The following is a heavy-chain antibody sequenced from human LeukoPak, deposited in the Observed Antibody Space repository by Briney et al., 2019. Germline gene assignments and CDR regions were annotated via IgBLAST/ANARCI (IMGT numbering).Heavy chain of an antibody. Sequence: PSETLSLTCAVSGGSISSGGYSWSWIRQPPGKGLEWIGYISYSGSTYYNPSLKSRVTISVDTSKNQFSLKLSSVTAADTAVYYCARALVGATHNWFDPWGQGTLVTVSS. CDR1: GGSISSGGYS. CDR3: ARALVGATHNWFDP. V-gene: IGHV4-30-4*07. J-gene: IGHJ5*02. CDR2: ISYSGST. D-gene: IGHD1-26*01.